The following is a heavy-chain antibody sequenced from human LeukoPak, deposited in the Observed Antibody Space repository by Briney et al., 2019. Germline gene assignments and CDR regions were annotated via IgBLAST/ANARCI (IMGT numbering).Heavy chain of an antibody. J-gene: IGHJ5*02. CDR1: GVSISSHY. CDR3: ARVSTRQGCNWFDP. D-gene: IGHD2-2*01. V-gene: IGHV4-59*11. CDR2: IYYSGST. Sequence: SETLSLTCTVSGVSISSHYWSWLRQPPGKGLEWIGYIYYSGSTNYNPSLKSRVTISVDTSKNQFSLKLSSVTAADTAVYYCARVSTRQGCNWFDPWGQGALVTVSS.